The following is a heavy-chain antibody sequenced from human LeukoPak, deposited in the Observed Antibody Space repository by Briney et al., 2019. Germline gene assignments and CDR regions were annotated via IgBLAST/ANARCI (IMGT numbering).Heavy chain of an antibody. Sequence: GASLRLSCAASGFTFSNYAMSWVRQAPGKGLEWVSAITGGGSGIYYADSMKSRYTISRDNSKNTLYLQINSLRAEDTAVYYCAKWGDYDVLTGYYVSDYWGQGTLVTVSS. V-gene: IGHV3-23*01. CDR2: ITGGGSGI. CDR1: GFTFSNYA. CDR3: AKWGDYDVLTGYYVSDY. D-gene: IGHD3-9*01. J-gene: IGHJ4*02.